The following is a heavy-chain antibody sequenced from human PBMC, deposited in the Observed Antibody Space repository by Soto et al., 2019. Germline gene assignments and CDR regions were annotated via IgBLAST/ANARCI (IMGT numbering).Heavy chain of an antibody. J-gene: IGHJ6*03. CDR1: GGSISSYY. CDR2: INHSGST. D-gene: IGHD3-3*01. V-gene: IGHV4-59*12. CDR3: ARGHYDFWSGYSYYYYYYYMDV. Sequence: NPSETLSLTCTVSGGSISSYYWSWIRQPPGKGLEWIGEINHSGSTNYNPSLKSRVTISVDTSKNQFSLKLSSVTAADTAVYYCARGHYDFWSGYSYYYYYYYMDVWGKGTTVTVSS.